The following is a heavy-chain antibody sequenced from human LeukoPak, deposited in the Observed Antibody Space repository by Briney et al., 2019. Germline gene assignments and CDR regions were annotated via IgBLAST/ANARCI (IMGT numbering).Heavy chain of an antibody. V-gene: IGHV3-21*06. CDR2: INSGSSYM. CDR3: AGGIDY. J-gene: IGHJ4*02. CDR1: GFSFSTYS. Sequence: GGSLRLSCAASGFSFSTYSINWVRRAPGKGLEWVSSINSGSSYMTYADSVRGRFTISRDNAKNSVYMQMNSLRVEDTAVYYCAGGIDYWGRGTLVTVSS.